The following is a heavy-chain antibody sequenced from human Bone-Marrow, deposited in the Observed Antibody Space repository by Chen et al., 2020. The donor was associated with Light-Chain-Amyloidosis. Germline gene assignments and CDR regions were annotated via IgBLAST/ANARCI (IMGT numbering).Heavy chain of an antibody. Sequence: EVKKPGESLKISCKGSGYTFPNYWIGWVRQMPGKGLEWMGVIYPDDSDVRYSPSFEGQVTISADKSITTAYLQWRSLKASDTAMYYCARRRDGYNFDYWGQGTLVTVSS. CDR2: IYPDDSDV. J-gene: IGHJ4*02. CDR3: ARRRDGYNFDY. CDR1: GYTFPNYW. D-gene: IGHD5-12*01. V-gene: IGHV5-51*01.